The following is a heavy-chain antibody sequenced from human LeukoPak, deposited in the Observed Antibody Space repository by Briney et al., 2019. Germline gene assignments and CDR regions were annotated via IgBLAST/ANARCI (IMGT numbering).Heavy chain of an antibody. CDR1: GFTFSTYD. CDR2: TGTTGDT. CDR3: ARGRPGSGWGTLAFDI. Sequence: GGSLRLSCAASGFTFSTYDMHWVRQATGKSLEWVSGTGTTGDTYYPGSLKGRFTISREDAKNSLCLQMNSLRAGDTAVYFCARGRPGSGWGTLAFDIWGQGTMVTVSS. V-gene: IGHV3-13*01. J-gene: IGHJ3*02. D-gene: IGHD6-19*01.